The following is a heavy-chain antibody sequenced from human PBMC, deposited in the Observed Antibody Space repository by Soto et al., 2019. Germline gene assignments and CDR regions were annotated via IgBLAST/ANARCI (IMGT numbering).Heavy chain of an antibody. CDR3: AREAGDYNWFDP. CDR1: GGSISSGGYY. CDR2: IYYSGST. V-gene: IGHV4-31*03. J-gene: IGHJ5*02. D-gene: IGHD4-17*01. Sequence: QVQLQESGPGLVKPSQTLSLTCTVSGGSISSGGYYWSWIRQHPGKGLEYIGYIYYSGSTYYNPSLKSRXXIXVVXSKNQFSLKLRSVTAADTAVYYCAREAGDYNWFDPWGQGTLVTVSS.